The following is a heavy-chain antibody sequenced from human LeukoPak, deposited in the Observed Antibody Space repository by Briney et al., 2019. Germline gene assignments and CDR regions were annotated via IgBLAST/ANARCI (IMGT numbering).Heavy chain of an antibody. CDR3: ARGLPGSGSYYY. CDR2: INHSGST. D-gene: IGHD3-10*01. CDR1: GGSFSGYY. V-gene: IGHV4-34*01. J-gene: IGHJ4*02. Sequence: SETLSLTCAVYGGSFSGYYWGWIRQPPGKGLEWIGEINHSGSTNYNPSLKSRVTISVDTSKNQFSLKLSSVTAADTAVYYCARGLPGSGSYYYWGQGTLVIVSS.